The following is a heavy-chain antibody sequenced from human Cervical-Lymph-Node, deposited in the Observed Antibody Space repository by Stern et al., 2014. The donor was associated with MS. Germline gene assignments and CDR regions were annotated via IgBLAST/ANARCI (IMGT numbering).Heavy chain of an antibody. J-gene: IGHJ5*02. V-gene: IGHV1-69*01. CDR1: GGTFSKFP. Sequence: HVQLGQSWAEVTKPGSSVTVSFKASGGTFSKFPSSWVRQAPGQGLEWLGGIFPVVGTPTYAQEFRGRVTITADVSTSTVYMELSSLRSDDTAVYYCALSSETSDRWYSLGYDLWGQGTLVTVSS. D-gene: IGHD6-13*01. CDR2: IFPVVGTP. CDR3: ALSSETSDRWYSLGYDL.